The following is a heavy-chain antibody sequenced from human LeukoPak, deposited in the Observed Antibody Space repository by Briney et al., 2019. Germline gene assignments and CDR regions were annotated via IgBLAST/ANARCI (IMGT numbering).Heavy chain of an antibody. Sequence: RASVKVSCKASGGTFSSYAISWVRQAPGQGLEWMGGIIPIFGTANYAQKLQGRVTMTTDTSTSTAYMELRSLRSDDTAVYYCARAPDILTGTRNDYWGQGTLVTVSS. V-gene: IGHV1-69*05. CDR3: ARAPDILTGTRNDY. CDR2: IIPIFGTA. J-gene: IGHJ4*02. CDR1: GGTFSSYA. D-gene: IGHD3-9*01.